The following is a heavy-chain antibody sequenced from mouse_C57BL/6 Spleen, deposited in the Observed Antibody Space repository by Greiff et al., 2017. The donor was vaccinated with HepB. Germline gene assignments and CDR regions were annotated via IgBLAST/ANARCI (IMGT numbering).Heavy chain of an antibody. V-gene: IGHV1-18*01. D-gene: IGHD1-1*01. Sequence: EVQLQQSGPELVKPGASVKIPCKASGYTFTDYNMDWVKQSHGKSLEWIGDINPNNGGTIYNQKFKGKTTLTVDKSSSTAYMELRSLTSEDTAVYYGARRDYGPFAYWGQGTLVTVSA. J-gene: IGHJ3*01. CDR3: ARRDYGPFAY. CDR2: INPNNGGT. CDR1: GYTFTDYN.